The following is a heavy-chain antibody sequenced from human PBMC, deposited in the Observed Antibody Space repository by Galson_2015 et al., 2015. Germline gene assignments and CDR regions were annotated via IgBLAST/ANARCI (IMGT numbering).Heavy chain of an antibody. CDR1: GFTFSGHD. Sequence: SLRLSCAASGFTFSGHDMSWVRQAPGMGLECVSYISSSGVNTYYADSVKGRLTISRDNAKNSLYLQMNSLRAEDTAVYYCARGLTKLFDYWGQGTLVTVSS. J-gene: IGHJ4*02. D-gene: IGHD1-1*01. V-gene: IGHV3-48*03. CDR3: ARGLTKLFDY. CDR2: ISSSGVNT.